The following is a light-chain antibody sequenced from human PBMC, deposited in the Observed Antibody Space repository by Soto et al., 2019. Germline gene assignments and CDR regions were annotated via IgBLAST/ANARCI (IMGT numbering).Light chain of an antibody. V-gene: IGLV4-60*03. CDR3: ETWDSNTRV. CDR2: LDG. J-gene: IGLJ3*02. Sequence: QPVLTQSSSASASLGSSVKLTCTLSSGHRSYIIAWHQQQPGKAPRYLMKLDGSTGVPDRFSGSSSGADRYLTISNLQSEDEADYYCETWDSNTRVFGGGTKLTVL. CDR1: SGHRSYI.